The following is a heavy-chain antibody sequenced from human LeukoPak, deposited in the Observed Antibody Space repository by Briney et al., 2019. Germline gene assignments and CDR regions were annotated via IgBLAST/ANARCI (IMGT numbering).Heavy chain of an antibody. CDR3: ARDGGYCSSTGCYDAFDI. J-gene: IGHJ3*02. D-gene: IGHD2-2*01. CDR1: GFTFSIYG. CDR2: ISYDGSNI. Sequence: GGSLRLSCAASGFTFSIYGMHWVRQAPGKGLEWVAVISYDGSNIYYADSVKGRFTISRDNSKNTLYLQMNSLRPEDTAVYYCARDGGYCSSTGCYDAFDIWGQGTMVTVSS. V-gene: IGHV3-30*03.